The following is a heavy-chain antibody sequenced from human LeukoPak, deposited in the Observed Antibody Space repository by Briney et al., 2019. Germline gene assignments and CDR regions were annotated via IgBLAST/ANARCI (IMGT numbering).Heavy chain of an antibody. V-gene: IGHV1-46*01. D-gene: IGHD1-26*01. Sequence: ASVKVSCNASGYTFTSYYMHWVRQAPGQGLEWMGIINPSGGSTSYAQKFQGRVTMTRDMSTSTVYMELSSLRSGDTAVYYCARERVGATYAFDIWGQGTMVTVSS. CDR1: GYTFTSYY. CDR3: ARERVGATYAFDI. CDR2: INPSGGST. J-gene: IGHJ3*02.